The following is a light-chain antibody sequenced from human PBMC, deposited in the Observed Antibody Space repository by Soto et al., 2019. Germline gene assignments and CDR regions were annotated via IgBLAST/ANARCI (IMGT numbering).Light chain of an antibody. CDR3: SSYPGSDNVVV. CDR2: EVF. V-gene: IGLV2-8*01. Sequence: QSALTQPPSASGSPGPSVTISGAGTSSDVGGYNYVSWYQKHPGKAPKLLIYEVFQRPSGVPDRFSGFKSGDTASLTVSGLQSEYEADYFCSSYPGSDNVVVCGRGTKHTVL. CDR1: SSDVGGYNY. J-gene: IGLJ3*02.